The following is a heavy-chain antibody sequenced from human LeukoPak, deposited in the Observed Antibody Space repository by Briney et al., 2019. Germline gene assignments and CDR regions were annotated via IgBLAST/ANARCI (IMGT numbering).Heavy chain of an antibody. CDR2: INHGGGT. J-gene: IGHJ4*02. Sequence: PSETLSLTRAVYGGSFSDYFWNWIRQTPGKGLEWIGEINHGGGTNYNPSLKSRATISVDTSKKQFSLNLTSVTAADTAVYYCARGEDGTGDYRPTYFDSWGQGTLVTVSS. CDR1: GGSFSDYF. CDR3: ARGEDGTGDYRPTYFDS. V-gene: IGHV4-34*01. D-gene: IGHD4-17*01.